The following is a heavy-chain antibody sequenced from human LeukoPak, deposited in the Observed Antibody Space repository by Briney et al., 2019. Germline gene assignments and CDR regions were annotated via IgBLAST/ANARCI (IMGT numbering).Heavy chain of an antibody. CDR3: ARVGYCSSTSCPYYYYMDV. V-gene: IGHV4-61*02. D-gene: IGHD2-2*01. CDR1: GGSISSGSYY. CDR2: IYTSGST. J-gene: IGHJ6*03. Sequence: SETLSLTCTVSGGSISSGSYYWSCIRQPAGKGLERIGRIYTSGSTNYNPSLKSRVTISVDTSKNQFSLKLSSVTAADTAVYYCARVGYCSSTSCPYYYYMDVWGKGTTVTVSS.